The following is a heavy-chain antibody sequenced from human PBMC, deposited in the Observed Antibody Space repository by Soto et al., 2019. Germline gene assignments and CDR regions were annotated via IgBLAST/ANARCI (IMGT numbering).Heavy chain of an antibody. D-gene: IGHD6-13*01. CDR2: ISSNSAYI. V-gene: IGHV3-21*01. Sequence: LRLSCAASGFTFRSFTMNWVRQTPGKGLEWVSTISSNSAYIYYTDALRGRFTISRDNAKNSLHLQMNSLRAEDTAVYYCTRDASRDSSARGWFDPWGPGTLVTVSS. CDR3: TRDASRDSSARGWFDP. CDR1: GFTFRSFT. J-gene: IGHJ5*02.